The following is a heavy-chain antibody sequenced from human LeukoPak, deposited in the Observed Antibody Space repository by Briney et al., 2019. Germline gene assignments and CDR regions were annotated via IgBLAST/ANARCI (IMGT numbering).Heavy chain of an antibody. CDR1: GGSISSGDYY. J-gene: IGHJ4*02. V-gene: IGHV4-30-4*01. D-gene: IGHD2-15*01. Sequence: SETLSLTCTVSGGSISSGDYYWSWIRQPPGKGLEWIGFIYYSGSTYYNPSLKSRVTISVDTSKNQFSLKLSSVTAADTAVYYCARVDLGYCSGGSCSSFDYWGQGTLVTASS. CDR3: ARVDLGYCSGGSCSSFDY. CDR2: IYYSGST.